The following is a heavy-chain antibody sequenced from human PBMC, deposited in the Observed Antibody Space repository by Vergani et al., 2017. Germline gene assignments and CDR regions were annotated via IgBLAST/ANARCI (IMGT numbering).Heavy chain of an antibody. D-gene: IGHD2-21*01. V-gene: IGHV1-46*01. Sequence: QVQLVQSGAEVKKPGASVKVSCKASGYTFTSYYIHWLRQAPGQAFEWMGILNPTTGHTTSAQKFMGRVDMTRDPSTDTSTRTVQMTLSSLRSEDTAVYYCASSIGYCAGATCRAYYFDHWGQGTRVTVSS. CDR3: ASSIGYCAGATCRAYYFDH. CDR2: LNPTTGHT. J-gene: IGHJ5*02. CDR1: GYTFTSYY.